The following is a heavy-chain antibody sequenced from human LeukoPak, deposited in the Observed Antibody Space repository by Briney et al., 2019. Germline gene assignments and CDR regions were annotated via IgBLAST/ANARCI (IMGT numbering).Heavy chain of an antibody. Sequence: GSLRLSCAASGFTFSSYAMSWVRQAPGEGLEWVSAISGSGGSTYYADSAKGRFTISRDNSKNTLYLQMNSLRAEDTAVYYCAKVGSMIVVPPDYWGQGTLVTVSS. CDR3: AKVGSMIVVPPDY. CDR1: GFTFSSYA. V-gene: IGHV3-23*01. D-gene: IGHD3-22*01. J-gene: IGHJ4*02. CDR2: ISGSGGST.